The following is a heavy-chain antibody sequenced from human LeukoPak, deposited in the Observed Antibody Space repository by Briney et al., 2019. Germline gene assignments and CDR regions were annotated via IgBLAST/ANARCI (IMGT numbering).Heavy chain of an antibody. CDR3: ARAGPSSSWHQFDY. J-gene: IGHJ4*02. CDR1: GFTFSSYE. V-gene: IGHV3-66*01. CDR2: IYSGGRT. D-gene: IGHD6-13*01. Sequence: GGSLRLSCAASGFTFSSYEMNWVRQAPGKGLEWVSVIYSGGRTYYADSVKGRFTISRDNSKNTLYLQMNRLRAEDTAVYYCARAGPSSSWHQFDYWGQGTLVTVSS.